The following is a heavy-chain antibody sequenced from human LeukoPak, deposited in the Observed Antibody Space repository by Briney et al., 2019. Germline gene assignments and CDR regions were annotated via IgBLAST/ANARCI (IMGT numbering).Heavy chain of an antibody. J-gene: IGHJ4*02. D-gene: IGHD3-9*01. V-gene: IGHV3-49*03. Sequence: GGSLRLSCTASGFTLGDYAMSWFRQAPGKGLEWVGFIRSKAYGGTTEYAASVKGRFTISRDDSKSIAYLQMNSLKTEDTAVYYCTRMYYDILTGYPYFDYWGQGTLVTVSS. CDR1: GFTLGDYA. CDR3: TRMYYDILTGYPYFDY. CDR2: IRSKAYGGTT.